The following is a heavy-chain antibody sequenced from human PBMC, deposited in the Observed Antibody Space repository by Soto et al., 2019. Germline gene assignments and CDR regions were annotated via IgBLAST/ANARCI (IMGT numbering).Heavy chain of an antibody. J-gene: IGHJ6*02. Sequence: PGGSLRLSCAASGFTFSSYAMHWVRQAPGKGLEWVAVISYDGSNKYYADSVKGRFTISRDNSKNTLYLQMNSLRAEDTAVYYCARDDCSSTSCYLPYYYYYYGMDVWGQGTTVTVSS. D-gene: IGHD2-2*01. V-gene: IGHV3-30-3*01. CDR2: ISYDGSNK. CDR3: ARDDCSSTSCYLPYYYYYYGMDV. CDR1: GFTFSSYA.